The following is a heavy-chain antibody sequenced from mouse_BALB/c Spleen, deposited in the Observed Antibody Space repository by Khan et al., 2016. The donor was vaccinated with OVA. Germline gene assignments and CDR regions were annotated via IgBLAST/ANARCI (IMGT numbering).Heavy chain of an antibody. V-gene: IGHV1-77*01. CDR1: GYTFTDYV. CDR2: IYPGSGTT. Sequence: QVQLQQSGPELVKPGASVKMSCKASGYTFTDYVINWVKQRTGQGLEWIGEIYPGSGTTYYNEKFKGKATLTADKSYNTAYMQLSSLTSEDSAVYFCAKDYASWFAYWGQGTLVTVSA. CDR3: AKDYASWFAY. D-gene: IGHD2-4*01. J-gene: IGHJ3*01.